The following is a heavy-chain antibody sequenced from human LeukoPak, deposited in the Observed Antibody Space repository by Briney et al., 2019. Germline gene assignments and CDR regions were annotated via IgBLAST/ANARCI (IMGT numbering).Heavy chain of an antibody. CDR2: IYNSGST. CDR1: GGSISSYY. V-gene: IGHV4-59*01. D-gene: IGHD4-17*01. CDR3: AKTTRYFGMDV. Sequence: PSETLSLTRTVSGGSISSYYWSWIRQPPGKGLEWIAYIYNSGSTSSNPSLKSRVTISVDTSNNQFSLKLSSVTAADTAVYYCAKTTRYFGMDVWGQGTTVTVSS. J-gene: IGHJ6*02.